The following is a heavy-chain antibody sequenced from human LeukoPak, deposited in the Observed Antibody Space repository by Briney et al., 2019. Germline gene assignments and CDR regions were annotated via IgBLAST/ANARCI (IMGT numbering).Heavy chain of an antibody. Sequence: ASVKVSCKASGYIFTSYAMHWVRQAPGQRLEWMGWINADDGNTKYSQKFQGRVTITADESTSTAYMELSSLRSEDTAVYYCASPAPLYSSSPDYWGQGTLVTVS. CDR2: INADDGNT. J-gene: IGHJ4*02. CDR3: ASPAPLYSSSPDY. D-gene: IGHD6-6*01. V-gene: IGHV1-3*01. CDR1: GYIFTSYA.